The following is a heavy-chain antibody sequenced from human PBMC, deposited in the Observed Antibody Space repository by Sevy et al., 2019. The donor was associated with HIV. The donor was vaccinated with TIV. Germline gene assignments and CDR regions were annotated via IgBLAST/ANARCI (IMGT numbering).Heavy chain of an antibody. Sequence: GGSLRLSCSASGFIFSNYAMHWVRQAPGKGLEYVSGLSSHNAGSTYYADSVNGRFTISRDNSKNTLYLQMTSLRTEDTAVYYCVKDRIETILWSKGDWFDPWGQGTLVTASS. CDR2: LSSHNAGST. CDR1: GFIFSNYA. J-gene: IGHJ5*02. V-gene: IGHV3-64D*06. D-gene: IGHD3-9*01. CDR3: VKDRIETILWSKGDWFDP.